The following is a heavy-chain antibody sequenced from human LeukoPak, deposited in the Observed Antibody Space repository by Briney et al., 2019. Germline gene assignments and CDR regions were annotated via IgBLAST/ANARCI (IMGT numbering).Heavy chain of an antibody. V-gene: IGHV4-39*01. CDR3: ARHLLGYCSGGNCYYFDF. Sequence: PSETLSLTCTVSGGSISSNTYYWGWIRQPPGKGLEWIGSSYYSGSTYYNPSLKSRVTISVDTSKNQFSLRLSSVTAADTAVYYCARHLLGYCSGGNCYYFDFWDRGTLVTVSS. D-gene: IGHD2-15*01. CDR1: GGSISSNTYY. J-gene: IGHJ4*02. CDR2: SYYSGST.